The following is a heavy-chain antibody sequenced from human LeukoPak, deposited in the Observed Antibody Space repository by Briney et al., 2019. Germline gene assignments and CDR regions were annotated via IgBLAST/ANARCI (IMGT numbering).Heavy chain of an antibody. CDR1: AFTFSSYA. CDR2: ISGSGGST. Sequence: PGGSLRLSCAASAFTFSSYAMSWVRQAPGKGLEWVSAISGSGGSTYYADSVKGRFTISRDNSKNTLYLQMNSLRAEDTAVYYCAKFLPTHIVVANYYFDYWGQGTLVTVSS. D-gene: IGHD2-21*01. V-gene: IGHV3-23*01. CDR3: AKFLPTHIVVANYYFDY. J-gene: IGHJ4*02.